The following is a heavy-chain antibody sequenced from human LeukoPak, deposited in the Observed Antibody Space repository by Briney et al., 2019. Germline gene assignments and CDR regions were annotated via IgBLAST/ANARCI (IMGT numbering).Heavy chain of an antibody. CDR2: ICYSVST. CDR3: ARDHQGTYFDFWSGSKANNYYYMDV. Sequence: SETLSLTCTVSGGSIGNYSWSWIRQPPGKGLEWIGYICYSVSTDYNPSLKSRVTISVDTSKNQFSLKLRSVTAADTAVYYCARDHQGTYFDFWSGSKANNYYYMDVWGKGTTVTVSS. J-gene: IGHJ6*03. D-gene: IGHD3-3*01. CDR1: GGSIGNYS. V-gene: IGHV4-59*12.